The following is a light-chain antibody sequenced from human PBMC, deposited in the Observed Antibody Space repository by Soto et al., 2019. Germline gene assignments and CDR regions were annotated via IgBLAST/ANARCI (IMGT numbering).Light chain of an antibody. V-gene: IGLV2-8*01. CDR3: SSYAASNNFYFV. Sequence: QSVLTQPPSASGSPGKSVTISYTGTSSDVGGYNYVSWYQQYPGRAPKLMIYEVTKRPSGVPDRFSGSKSGNTASLTVSGLQAEDEADYYCSSYAASNNFYFVFGGGTKLTVL. J-gene: IGLJ3*02. CDR1: SSDVGGYNY. CDR2: EVT.